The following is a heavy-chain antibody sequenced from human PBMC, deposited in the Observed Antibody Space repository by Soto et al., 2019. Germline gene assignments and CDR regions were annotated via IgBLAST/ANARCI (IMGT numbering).Heavy chain of an antibody. V-gene: IGHV3-30*09. CDR1: PFTFRSYS. CDR2: ISYDGSKE. CDR3: ARDCNGGACYSASLDY. J-gene: IGHJ4*02. Sequence: PGGSVRLSCGASPFTFRSYSMLWVRQAPGKGLEWVTSISYDGSKESYSDSVKGRFAVSRDHSNNTLYLKMNSLRPEDTVVYYCARDCNGGACYSASLDYWGEGTQVNVSS. D-gene: IGHD2-21*02.